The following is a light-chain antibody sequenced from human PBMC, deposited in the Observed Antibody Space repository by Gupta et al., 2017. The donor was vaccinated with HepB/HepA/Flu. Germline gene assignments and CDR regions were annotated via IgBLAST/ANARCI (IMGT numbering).Light chain of an antibody. V-gene: IGLV1-36*01. CDR1: WSNVGNNA. CDR3: AAWDDNLNGVV. Sequence: QSVVTQPPSVSEAPRPRVTISCSGSWSNVGNNAVNWYQQLPGKAPKLLIYYDDLLPSGVSDRFSGSKSGTSASLAISGLQSEDEADYYCAAWDDNLNGVVFGGGTKLTVL. J-gene: IGLJ3*02. CDR2: YDD.